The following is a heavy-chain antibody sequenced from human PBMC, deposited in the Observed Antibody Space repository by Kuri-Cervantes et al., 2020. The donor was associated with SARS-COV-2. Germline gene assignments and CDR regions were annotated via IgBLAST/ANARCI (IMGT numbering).Heavy chain of an antibody. D-gene: IGHD2-2*02. V-gene: IGHV3-7*01. J-gene: IGHJ4*02. CDR3: ARMIPAAIQAFDY. CDR2: IKQGGSEK. Sequence: GESLKISCAASGFTFSGYWMSWVRQAPGKGLEWVANIKQGGSEKYYVDSVKGRFTISRDNAKNSLYLQMNSLRAEDTAVYYCARMIPAAIQAFDYWGQGTLVTVSS. CDR1: GFTFSGYW.